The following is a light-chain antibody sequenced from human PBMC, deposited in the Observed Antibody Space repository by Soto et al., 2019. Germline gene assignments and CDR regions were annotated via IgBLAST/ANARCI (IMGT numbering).Light chain of an antibody. J-gene: IGLJ3*02. CDR3: AAWDDTLNAWV. CDR2: SND. V-gene: IGLV1-44*01. CDR1: SSNIGSKT. Sequence: QSVLTQPPSTSGTPGQRVTISCSGSSSNIGSKTLNWFRQVPGTAPKVLISSNDQRPSGVPDRFSGSKSGTSASLAISGLQSEDEADYYCAAWDDTLNAWVFGGGTKLTVL.